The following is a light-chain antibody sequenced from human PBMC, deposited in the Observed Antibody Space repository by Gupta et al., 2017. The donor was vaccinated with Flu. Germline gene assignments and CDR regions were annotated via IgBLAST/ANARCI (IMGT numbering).Light chain of an antibody. V-gene: IGKV1-12*01. Sequence: DIQMTQSPSSISASVGDKITITCRASQDINKFLAWYQRKPGQAPKVLIYITSTLQSGVPSRFSGRGAGAEFSLTISSLQPEDFATYFCQQSHTFPITFGQGTRVDLK. CDR1: QDINKF. CDR3: QQSHTFPIT. CDR2: ITS. J-gene: IGKJ5*01.